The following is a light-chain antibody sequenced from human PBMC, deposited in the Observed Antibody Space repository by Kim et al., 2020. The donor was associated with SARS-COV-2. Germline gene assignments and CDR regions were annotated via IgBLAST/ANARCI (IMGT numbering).Light chain of an antibody. V-gene: IGLV1-44*01. CDR3: ATTDDSLNGVV. CDR2: NDN. Sequence: GQTVTLACSGSSSTIGTNTVSWYRHLPGTAPNLVIYNDNRRSSGVPDRFSASKSGNSASLAISGLQSDDEADYYCATTDDSLNGVVFGGGTQLTVL. CDR1: SSTIGTNT. J-gene: IGLJ3*02.